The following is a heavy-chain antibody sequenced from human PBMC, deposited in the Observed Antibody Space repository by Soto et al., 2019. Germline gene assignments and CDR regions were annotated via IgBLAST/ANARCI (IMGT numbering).Heavy chain of an antibody. CDR2: ISYDGSNK. CDR1: GFTFRSYA. V-gene: IGHV3-30-3*01. CDR3: ARGFNLGYCTNGVCLDAFDI. D-gene: IGHD2-8*01. J-gene: IGHJ3*02. Sequence: GGSLRLSCAASGFTFRSYAMHWVRQAPGKGLEWVAVISYDGSNKYYADSVKGRFNISRDNSKNTLYLQMNSLRAEDTAVYYCARGFNLGYCTNGVCLDAFDIWGQGTTVTVSS.